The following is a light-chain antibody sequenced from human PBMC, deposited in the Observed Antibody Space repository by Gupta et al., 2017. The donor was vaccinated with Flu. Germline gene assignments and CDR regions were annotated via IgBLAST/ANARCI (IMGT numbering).Light chain of an antibody. Sequence: EIVLTQSPATLSVSPGERATLSCRASQSISSNLAWYQQKTAQTPRLLISAAATRATGIPARFSGSGSGTELILIISGLQSEDYGIDYCQQYSNWHPITFGQGTRLEIK. CDR3: QQYSNWHPIT. CDR1: QSISSN. CDR2: AAA. J-gene: IGKJ5*01. V-gene: IGKV3-15*01.